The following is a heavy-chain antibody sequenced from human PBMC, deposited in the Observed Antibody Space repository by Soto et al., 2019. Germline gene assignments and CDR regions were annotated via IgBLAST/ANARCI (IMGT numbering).Heavy chain of an antibody. J-gene: IGHJ4*02. Sequence: QVQVVESGGGVVQPGRSLRLSCAASGFTFSRYAIHWVRQAPGKGLEWVAVISSDGSNKYYVDSVKGRFTISRDNSKNTLYLQMNSLRDEDTAVYYCARSRNSAVADSFDFWGQGTLVTVSS. D-gene: IGHD3-10*01. V-gene: IGHV3-30*04. CDR1: GFTFSRYA. CDR3: ARSRNSAVADSFDF. CDR2: ISSDGSNK.